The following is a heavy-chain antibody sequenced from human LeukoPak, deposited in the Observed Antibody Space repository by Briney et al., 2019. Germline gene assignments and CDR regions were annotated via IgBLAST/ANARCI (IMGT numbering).Heavy chain of an antibody. CDR2: IYYSGST. Sequence: SETLSVTCTVSGGSISSYYWSWIRQPPGRGLEWIGYIYYSGSTNYNPSLKSRVTISVDTSKNQFSLKLSSVTAADTAVYYCARTNYDFWSGYGTWFDPWGQGTLVTVSS. D-gene: IGHD3-3*01. J-gene: IGHJ5*02. CDR3: ARTNYDFWSGYGTWFDP. CDR1: GGSISSYY. V-gene: IGHV4-59*08.